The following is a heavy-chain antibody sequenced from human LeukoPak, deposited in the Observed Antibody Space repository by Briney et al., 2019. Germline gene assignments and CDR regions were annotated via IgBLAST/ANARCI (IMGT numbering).Heavy chain of an antibody. Sequence: VASVKVSFKASGGTFSKYAINWVRQAPGKGLEWMGGIIPAFGSSNYAQKFQGRVTLTTDTSTNTAYMEMCSLRSEDTAVYYCARVGPLGGSSWYAGILGYSDFWGQGTLVTVSS. D-gene: IGHD6-13*01. CDR2: IIPAFGSS. J-gene: IGHJ4*02. V-gene: IGHV1-69*05. CDR3: ARVGPLGGSSWYAGILGYSDF. CDR1: GGTFSKYA.